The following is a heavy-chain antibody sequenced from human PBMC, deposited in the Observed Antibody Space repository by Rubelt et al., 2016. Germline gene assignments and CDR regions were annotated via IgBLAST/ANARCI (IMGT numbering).Heavy chain of an antibody. CDR2: ISAYNGNT. D-gene: IGHD3-10*01. V-gene: IGHV1-18*01. J-gene: IGHJ5*02. CDR3: ARCYGSGSYGNWFDP. CDR1: GYTFTSYG. Sequence: QVQLVQSGAEVKKPGASVKVSCKASGYTFTSYGISWVRQAPGQGLEWMGWISAYNGNTNYAQKPQGRGTMTTDTSAGTAYMGLGSLGSDDTAVYYCARCYGSGSYGNWFDPWGQGTLVTVSS.